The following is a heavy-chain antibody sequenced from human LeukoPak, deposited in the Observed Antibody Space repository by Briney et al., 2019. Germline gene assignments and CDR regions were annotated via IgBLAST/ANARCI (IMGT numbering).Heavy chain of an antibody. CDR3: AREKQQLGRDYYYGMDV. CDR1: GHTFTGYY. J-gene: IGHJ6*02. V-gene: IGHV1-2*02. CDR2: INPNSDGT. D-gene: IGHD6-13*01. Sequence: ASVKVSCKASGHTFTGYYMHWVRQAPGQGLEWMGWINPNSDGTNYAQKFQGRVTMTRDTSISTAYMELSRLRSDDTGVYYCAREKQQLGRDYYYGMDVWGQGTTVTVSS.